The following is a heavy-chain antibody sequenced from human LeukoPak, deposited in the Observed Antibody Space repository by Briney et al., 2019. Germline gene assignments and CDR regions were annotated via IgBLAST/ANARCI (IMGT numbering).Heavy chain of an antibody. CDR1: GFTFRTYE. V-gene: IGHV3-48*03. Sequence: GRSLRLSCAASGFTFRTYEMSWDRQAPGKGLEWVSNIGRRGISTWYADSVKGRFTISRVNAKNSLCLQMNSLTVEDTAVYYCARRLPYYGMDVWGKGTTVTVSS. J-gene: IGHJ6*04. CDR2: IGRRGIST. CDR3: ARRLPYYGMDV.